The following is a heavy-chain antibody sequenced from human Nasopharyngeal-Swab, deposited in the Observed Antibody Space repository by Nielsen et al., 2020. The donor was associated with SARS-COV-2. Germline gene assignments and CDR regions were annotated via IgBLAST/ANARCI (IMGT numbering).Heavy chain of an antibody. V-gene: IGHV1-3*01. Sequence: WVRQAPGQRLEWMGWINAGNGNTKYSQKFQGRVTITRDTSASTAYMELSSLRSEDTALYYCARDRPTSYYYYGMDVWGQGTTVTVSS. J-gene: IGHJ6*02. CDR3: ARDRPTSYYYYGMDV. CDR2: INAGNGNT.